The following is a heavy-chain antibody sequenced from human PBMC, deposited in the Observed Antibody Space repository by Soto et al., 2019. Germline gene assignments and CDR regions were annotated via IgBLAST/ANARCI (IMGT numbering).Heavy chain of an antibody. J-gene: IGHJ5*02. CDR2: ISYDGSNK. V-gene: IGHV3-30-3*01. CDR3: AKDPSYYDFWSGPGGWFDP. D-gene: IGHD3-3*01. CDR1: GFTFSSYA. Sequence: GGSLRLSCAASGFTFSSYAMHWVRQAPGKGLEWVAVISYDGSNKYYADSVKGRFTISRDNSKNTLYLQMNSLRAEDTALYYCAKDPSYYDFWSGPGGWFDPWGQGTLVTVSS.